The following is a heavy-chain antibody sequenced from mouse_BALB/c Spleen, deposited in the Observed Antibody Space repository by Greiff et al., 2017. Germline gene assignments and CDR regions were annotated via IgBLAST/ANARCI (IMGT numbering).Heavy chain of an antibody. Sequence: QLQQSGAELVRSGASVKLSCTASGFNIKDYYMHWVKQRPEQGLEWIGWIDPENGDTEYAPKFQGKATMTADTSSNTAYLQLSSLTSEDTAVYYCNYETFAYWGQGTLVTVSA. CDR2: IDPENGDT. CDR1: GFNIKDYY. CDR3: NYETFAY. V-gene: IGHV14-4*02. J-gene: IGHJ3*01. D-gene: IGHD2-12*01.